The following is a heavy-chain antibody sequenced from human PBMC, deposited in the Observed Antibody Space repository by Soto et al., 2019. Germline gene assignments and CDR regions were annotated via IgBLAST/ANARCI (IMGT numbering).Heavy chain of an antibody. CDR2: IHYSGST. Sequence: SETLSLTCTVSGASISSYYWSWIRQPPGKGLEWLGYIHYSGSTNYNPSLKSRLTISVDTSKNQISLKLTSVTAADTAVYFCATYVNQFDSWFDPWGQGTLVTAPQ. CDR3: ATYVNQFDSWFDP. CDR1: GASISSYY. V-gene: IGHV4-59*08. D-gene: IGHD3-10*02. J-gene: IGHJ5*02.